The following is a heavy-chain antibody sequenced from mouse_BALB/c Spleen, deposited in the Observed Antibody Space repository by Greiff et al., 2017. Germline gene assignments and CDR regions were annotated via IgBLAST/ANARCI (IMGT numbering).Heavy chain of an antibody. CDR2: IYPGDGDT. CDR3: ARGIYYGIDY. Sequence: QVQLQQSGAELARPGASVKLSCKASGYTFTSYWMQWVKQRPGQGLEWIGAIYPGDGDTRYTQKFKGKATLTADKSSSTAYMQLSSLASEDSAVYYCARGIYYGIDYWGQGTTLTVSS. V-gene: IGHV1-87*01. D-gene: IGHD2-1*01. J-gene: IGHJ2*01. CDR1: GYTFTSYW.